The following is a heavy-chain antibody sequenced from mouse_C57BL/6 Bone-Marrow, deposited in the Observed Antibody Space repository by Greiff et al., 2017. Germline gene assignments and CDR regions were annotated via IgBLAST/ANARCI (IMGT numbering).Heavy chain of an antibody. J-gene: IGHJ4*01. CDR1: GYAFSSSW. D-gene: IGHD2-3*01. CDR2: IYPGDGDT. CDR3: ARHDGYYGRPAMDD. Sequence: QVQLQQSGPELVKPGASVKISCKASGYAFSSSWMNWVKQRPGKGLEWIGRIYPGDGDTNYNGKFKGKATLTADKSSSTAYMQLSSLTSEDSAVYFCARHDGYYGRPAMDDWGQGTSVTGSS. V-gene: IGHV1-82*01.